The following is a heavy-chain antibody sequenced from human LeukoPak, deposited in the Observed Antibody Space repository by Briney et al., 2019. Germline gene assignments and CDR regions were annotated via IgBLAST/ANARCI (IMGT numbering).Heavy chain of an antibody. CDR1: GGSISSYY. CDR2: IYYSGST. J-gene: IGHJ6*02. D-gene: IGHD2-15*01. CDR3: ARSVVGQYYYGMDV. Sequence: SETLSLTCTVSGGSISSYYWSWIRQPPGKGLEWIGYIYYSGSTNYNPSLKSRVTISVDTSKTQFSLKVNSVTAADTAVYYCARSVVGQYYYGMDVWGQGTTVTVSS. V-gene: IGHV4-59*01.